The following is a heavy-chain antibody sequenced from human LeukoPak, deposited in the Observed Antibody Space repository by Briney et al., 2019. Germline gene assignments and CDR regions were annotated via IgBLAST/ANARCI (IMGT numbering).Heavy chain of an antibody. CDR2: ISYDGSNK. D-gene: IGHD3-3*01. J-gene: IGHJ4*02. V-gene: IGHV3-30*18. Sequence: TGGSLRLSCEASGFTFSRNGMHWVRQAPGKGLEWVAVISYDGSNKYYADSVKGRFTIPRDNSKNTLYLQMNSLRAEDTAVYYCAKGITIFGVVDYFDYWGQGTLVTVSS. CDR1: GFTFSRNG. CDR3: AKGITIFGVVDYFDY.